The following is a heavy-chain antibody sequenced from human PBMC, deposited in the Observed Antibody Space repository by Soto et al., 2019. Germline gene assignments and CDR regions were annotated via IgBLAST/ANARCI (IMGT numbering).Heavy chain of an antibody. J-gene: IGHJ4*02. CDR2: ISAYNGNT. D-gene: IGHD4-17*01. CDR3: ARARLWDYGDYGIDY. CDR1: GYTFTSYG. Sequence: ASVKVPCKASGYTFTSYGISWVRQAPGQGLEWMGWISAYNGNTNYAQKLQGRVTMTTDTSTSTAYMELRSLRSDDTAVYYCARARLWDYGDYGIDYWGQGTPVTVSS. V-gene: IGHV1-18*01.